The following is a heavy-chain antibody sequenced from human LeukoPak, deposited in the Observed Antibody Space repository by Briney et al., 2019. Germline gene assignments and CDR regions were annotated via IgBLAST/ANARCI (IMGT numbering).Heavy chain of an antibody. Sequence: SETLSLTCLVSGGSISNSYWSWIRQPPGKGLQWIGYIYYSGSTNYNPSLKSRVTIPGDTSKNQFSLKLSSVTAADTAVYYCARTLYSRGFYTVDYWGQGTLVTVSS. J-gene: IGHJ4*02. D-gene: IGHD3-3*01. CDR3: ARTLYSRGFYTVDY. CDR2: IYYSGST. V-gene: IGHV4-59*08. CDR1: GGSISNSY.